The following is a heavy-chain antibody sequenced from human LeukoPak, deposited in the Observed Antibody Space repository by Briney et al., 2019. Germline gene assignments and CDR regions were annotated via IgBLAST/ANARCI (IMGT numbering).Heavy chain of an antibody. J-gene: IGHJ4*02. D-gene: IGHD3-10*01. V-gene: IGHV3-48*03. CDR2: ISSSGSTI. CDR1: GFTFSSYE. Sequence: GGSLRLSCAASGFTFSSYEMNWVRQAPGKGLEWVSYISSSGSTIYYADSVKGRFTISRDNAKNSLYLQMNSLRAEDTAVYYCAKGGGGDPPAMVRGVIITPLDYWGQGTLVTVSS. CDR3: AKGGGGDPPAMVRGVIITPLDY.